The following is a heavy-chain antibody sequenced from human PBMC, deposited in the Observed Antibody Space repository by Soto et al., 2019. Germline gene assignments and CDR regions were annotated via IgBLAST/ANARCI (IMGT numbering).Heavy chain of an antibody. V-gene: IGHV3-21*01. CDR2: ISHSGTYI. Sequence: AQLVESGGSPVKPGDSLRLSCAASGFTFGDYIMNWVRQAPGRGLEWVASISHSGTYIFYADSVKGRFTISRDNAKDSLFLQMNSLRVEDTAIYYCASPRDYCVSNTNCFIAFDIWGQGTGVTVSS. CDR1: GFTFGDYI. J-gene: IGHJ3*02. CDR3: ASPRDYCVSNTNCFIAFDI. D-gene: IGHD2-2*01.